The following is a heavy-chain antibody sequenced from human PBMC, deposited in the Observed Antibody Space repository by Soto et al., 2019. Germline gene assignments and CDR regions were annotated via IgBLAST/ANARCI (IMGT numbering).Heavy chain of an antibody. CDR3: ARAHYYDSSGYYPNFDY. D-gene: IGHD3-22*01. CDR2: MNPNSGNT. Sequence: GASVKVSCKASGYTFTSYDINWVRQATGQGLEWMGWMNPNSGNTGYAQKFQGRVTMTRNTSISTAYMELSSLRSEDTAVYYCARAHYYDSSGYYPNFDYWGQGTRVTVSS. CDR1: GYTFTSYD. V-gene: IGHV1-8*01. J-gene: IGHJ4*02.